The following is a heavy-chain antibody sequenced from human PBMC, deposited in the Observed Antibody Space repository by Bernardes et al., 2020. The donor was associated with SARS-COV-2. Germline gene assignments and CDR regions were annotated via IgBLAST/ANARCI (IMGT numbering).Heavy chain of an antibody. Sequence: GSLRLSCAVSGFTVSDNYMSWVRQAPGKGLEWVSVIYNNGNTYYADSVKGRFIISRDNSKNTLFLQMNSLRAEDTAVYYCARDHSNSHKHAMDVWGQGTTVTVSS. CDR1: GFTVSDNY. CDR3: ARDHSNSHKHAMDV. CDR2: IYNNGNT. D-gene: IGHD3-22*01. V-gene: IGHV3-53*01. J-gene: IGHJ6*02.